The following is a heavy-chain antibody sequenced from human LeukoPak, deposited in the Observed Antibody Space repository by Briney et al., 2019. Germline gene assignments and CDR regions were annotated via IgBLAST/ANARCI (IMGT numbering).Heavy chain of an antibody. CDR1: GYNFATFW. CDR3: ARRSDYYGSGSYQNWFDP. CDR2: VYPANSDT. V-gene: IGHV5-51*01. J-gene: IGHJ5*02. Sequence: GESLKISCTGTGYNFATFWIGWVRQMPGKGLEWMGVVYPANSDTKYSPSFQGQVSMSADKAITTAYLQWGSLKASDSAMYYCARRSDYYGSGSYQNWFDPWGQGTLVTVSS. D-gene: IGHD3-10*01.